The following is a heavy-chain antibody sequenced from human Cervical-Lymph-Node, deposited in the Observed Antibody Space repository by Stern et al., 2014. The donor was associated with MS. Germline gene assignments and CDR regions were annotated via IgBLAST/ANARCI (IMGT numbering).Heavy chain of an antibody. D-gene: IGHD6-13*01. CDR1: GFTFSSYG. CDR3: AKRFGYSSSWYRGGYYYYGMDV. V-gene: IGHV3-30*18. Sequence: QLVQSGGGVVQPGRSLRLSCAASGFTFSSYGMHWVRQAPGKGLEWGEVISYAGSNKYYADSVKGRFTISRDNSKNTLYLQMNSLRAEDTAVYYCAKRFGYSSSWYRGGYYYYGMDVWGQGTTVTVSS. CDR2: ISYAGSNK. J-gene: IGHJ6*02.